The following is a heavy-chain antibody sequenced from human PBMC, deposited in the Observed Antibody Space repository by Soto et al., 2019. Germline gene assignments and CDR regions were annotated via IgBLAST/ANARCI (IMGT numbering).Heavy chain of an antibody. J-gene: IGHJ3*02. CDR2: INPSGGST. Sequence: ASVKVSCKASGYTFTSYYMHWVRQAPGQGLEWMGIINPSGGSTSYAQKFQGRVTMTRDTSTSTVYMELSSLRSEDTAVYYCVIERGYYDSSGYPDAFDIWGQGTMVIVSS. D-gene: IGHD3-22*01. CDR3: VIERGYYDSSGYPDAFDI. V-gene: IGHV1-46*01. CDR1: GYTFTSYY.